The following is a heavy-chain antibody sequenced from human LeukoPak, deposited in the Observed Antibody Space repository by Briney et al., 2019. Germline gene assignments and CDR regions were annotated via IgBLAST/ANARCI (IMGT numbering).Heavy chain of an antibody. CDR1: GFTFSSYA. V-gene: IGHV3-64*02. D-gene: IGHD6-19*01. J-gene: IGHJ4*02. Sequence: PGGSLRLSCAASGFTFSSYAMSWVRQAPGKGLEYVSGISRYGAGRYYADSVKGRFTISRDNSKNTLYLQLGSLRAEDMAVYYCAIGTSGWYSVFDFLGQGTLVTVSS. CDR3: AIGTSGWYSVFDF. CDR2: ISRYGAGR.